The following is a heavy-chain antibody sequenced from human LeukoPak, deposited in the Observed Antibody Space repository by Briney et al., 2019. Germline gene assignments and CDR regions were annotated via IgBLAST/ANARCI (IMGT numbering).Heavy chain of an antibody. CDR1: GFTFSSYA. V-gene: IGHV3-23*01. CDR2: ISGSGGST. J-gene: IGHJ6*03. CDR3: ARDPYSGSYGDYYYYYMDV. Sequence: GGSLRLSCAASGFTFSSYAMSWVRQTPGKGLEWVSAISGSGGSTYYADSVKGRFTISRDNSKNTLYLQMNSLRAEDTAVYYCARDPYSGSYGDYYYYYMDVWGKGTTVTISS. D-gene: IGHD1-26*01.